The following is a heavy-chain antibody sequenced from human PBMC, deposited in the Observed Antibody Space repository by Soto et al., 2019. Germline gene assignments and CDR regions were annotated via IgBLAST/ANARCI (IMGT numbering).Heavy chain of an antibody. J-gene: IGHJ4*02. Sequence: QVQLVQSGSEVKKPGSSVKVSCKASGGSFSRNPISWVRQAPGQGLEWMAGIIPIFATVHYAQKFQGRVTITADESTSTAHMELTSLRSEDTAVYFCARGARGYSSAPRYYFDYWGQGTLVTVSS. CDR3: ARGARGYSSAPRYYFDY. V-gene: IGHV1-69*01. D-gene: IGHD5-18*01. CDR2: IIPIFATV. CDR1: GGSFSRNP.